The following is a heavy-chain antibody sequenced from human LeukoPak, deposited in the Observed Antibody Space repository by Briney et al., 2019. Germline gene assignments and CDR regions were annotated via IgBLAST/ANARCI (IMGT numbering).Heavy chain of an antibody. Sequence: PSETLSLTCTVSGGSICSYYWSWIRQPPGKGLEWIGHISYSGSTNYNPSLKSRVTISVDTSKNQFSLKLCSVTAAHTAVYYCARHVNSVGFSLDYWGQGTLVTVSS. CDR2: ISYSGST. D-gene: IGHD2-8*01. CDR1: GGSICSYY. CDR3: ARHVNSVGFSLDY. J-gene: IGHJ4*02. V-gene: IGHV4-59*01.